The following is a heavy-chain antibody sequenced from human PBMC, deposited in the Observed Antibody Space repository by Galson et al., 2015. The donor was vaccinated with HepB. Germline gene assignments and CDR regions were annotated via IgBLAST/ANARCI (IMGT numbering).Heavy chain of an antibody. Sequence: SLRLSCAGSGFTCVDYAMHWVRQVPGKGLEWVSGIFCKSGGTGYADSVNGRFTISRDNTKNSLFLQMTSLRPEDTALYYCVRESTAGGGDIWGQGTMVIVSS. V-gene: IGHV3-9*01. CDR1: GFTCVDYA. CDR3: VRESTAGGGDI. J-gene: IGHJ3*02. CDR2: IFCKSGGT. D-gene: IGHD2-8*02.